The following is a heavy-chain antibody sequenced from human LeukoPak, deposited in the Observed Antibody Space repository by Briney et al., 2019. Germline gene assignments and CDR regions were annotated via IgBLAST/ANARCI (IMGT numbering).Heavy chain of an antibody. V-gene: IGHV3-33*01. J-gene: IGHJ4*02. Sequence: PGGSLRLSCAASGFTFSSYGMHWVRQAPGKGLEWMAVIWYDGSNKYYADSVKGRFTISRDNSKNTLYLQMNSLRAEDTAVYYCARAPYYYDSSGYYYGGFDYWGQGTLVTVSS. D-gene: IGHD3-22*01. CDR1: GFTFSSYG. CDR3: ARAPYYYDSSGYYYGGFDY. CDR2: IWYDGSNK.